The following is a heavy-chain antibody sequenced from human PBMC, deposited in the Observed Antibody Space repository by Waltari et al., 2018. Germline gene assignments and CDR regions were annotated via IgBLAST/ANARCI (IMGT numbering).Heavy chain of an antibody. CDR1: GGSISSGSYY. J-gene: IGHJ4*02. D-gene: IGHD3-16*02. CDR2: IYTSGST. V-gene: IGHV4-61*02. Sequence: QVQLQESGPGLVKPSQTLSLTCTVSGGSISSGSYYWSWIRQPAGKGLEWIGRIYTSGSTNYNPSLKSRVTISVDTSKNQFFLKLSSVTAADTAVYYCARGKGLFLGELSRLDYWGQGTLVTVSS. CDR3: ARGKGLFLGELSRLDY.